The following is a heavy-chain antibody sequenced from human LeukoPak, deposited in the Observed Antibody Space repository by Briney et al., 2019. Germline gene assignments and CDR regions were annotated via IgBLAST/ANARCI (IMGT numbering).Heavy chain of an antibody. CDR2: ISWNSGSI. CDR1: GFTFDDYA. J-gene: IGHJ4*02. V-gene: IGHV3-9*01. CDR3: AKGDTMIVVVHFDY. Sequence: PGRSLRLSCAASGFTFDDYAMHWVRQAPGKGLEWVSGISWNSGSIGYADSVKGRFTISRDNAKNSLYLQMNSLRAEDTALYYCAKGDTMIVVVHFDYWGQGTLVTVSS. D-gene: IGHD3-22*01.